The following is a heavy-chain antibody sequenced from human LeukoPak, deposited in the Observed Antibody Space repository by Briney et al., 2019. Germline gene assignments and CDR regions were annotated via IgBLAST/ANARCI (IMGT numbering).Heavy chain of an antibody. J-gene: IGHJ4*02. CDR2: FDPEDGGT. CDR1: GYTLTELS. CDR3: ATGELAYCGGDCSRSLPPDY. Sequence: ASVKVSCKVSGYTLTELSMHWVRQAPGKGLEWMGGFDPEDGGTIYAQKFQGRVTMTEDTSTDTAYMELSSRRSEDTAVYYCATGELAYCGGDCSRSLPPDYWGQGTLVTVSS. D-gene: IGHD2-21*02. V-gene: IGHV1-24*01.